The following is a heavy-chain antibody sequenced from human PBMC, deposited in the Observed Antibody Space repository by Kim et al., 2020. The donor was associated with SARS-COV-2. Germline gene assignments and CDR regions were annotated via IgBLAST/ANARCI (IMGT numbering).Heavy chain of an antibody. D-gene: IGHD5-18*01. CDR3: AREVGGSYGEFDY. V-gene: IGHV1-69*01. J-gene: IGHJ4*02. Sequence: YARKFQGRVTITADESTSTAYMELSSLRSEDTAVYYCAREVGGSYGEFDYWGQGTLVTVSS.